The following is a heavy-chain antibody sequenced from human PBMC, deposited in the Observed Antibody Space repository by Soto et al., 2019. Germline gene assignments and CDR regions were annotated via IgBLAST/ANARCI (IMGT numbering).Heavy chain of an antibody. Sequence: QVQLVQSGAEVKKPGASVKVSCKASGYTFTSYGISWVRQAPGQGLEWMGWISAYNGNTNYAQRLQGRVTMSTDTSTSAAYVELRSLRSDDTAVYYWARDGSYGSSGYRSDFDYWGQGTLVTVSS. CDR3: ARDGSYGSSGYRSDFDY. V-gene: IGHV1-18*01. J-gene: IGHJ4*02. D-gene: IGHD3-22*01. CDR2: ISAYNGNT. CDR1: GYTFTSYG.